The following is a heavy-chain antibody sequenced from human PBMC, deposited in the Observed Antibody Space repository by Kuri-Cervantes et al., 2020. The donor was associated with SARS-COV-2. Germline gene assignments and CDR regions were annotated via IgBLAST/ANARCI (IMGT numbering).Heavy chain of an antibody. V-gene: IGHV3-30-3*01. CDR2: ISYDGSNK. Sequence: GGSLRLSCAASGFTFSSYAIHWVRQAPGKGLEWVAVISYDGSNKYYADSVKGRFTISRDNAKNSLYLQMNSLRAEDTAVYYCVRDLRLGKSLDYWGQGTLVTVSS. J-gene: IGHJ4*02. D-gene: IGHD7-27*01. CDR1: GFTFSSYA. CDR3: VRDLRLGKSLDY.